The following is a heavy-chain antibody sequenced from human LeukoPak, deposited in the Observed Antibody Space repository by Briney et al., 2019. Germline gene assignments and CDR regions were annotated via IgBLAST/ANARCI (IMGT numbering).Heavy chain of an antibody. CDR1: GYTFTGYY. Sequence: GASVKVSSKASGYTFTGYYLHWVRQAPGQGLEWMGWINPNSGGTNYAQKFEGRVTMTRDTSISIAYMELSGLRSDDTAVYYCARGGNYCSSTSCYFVYWGQGTLVTVSS. CDR2: INPNSGGT. D-gene: IGHD2-2*01. CDR3: ARGGNYCSSTSCYFVY. J-gene: IGHJ4*02. V-gene: IGHV1-2*02.